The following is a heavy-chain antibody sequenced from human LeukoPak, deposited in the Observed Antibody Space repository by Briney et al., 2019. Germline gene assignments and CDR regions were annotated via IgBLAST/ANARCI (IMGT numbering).Heavy chain of an antibody. CDR3: GRIRREVGLSRGVYGMDV. V-gene: IGHV2-26*01. CDR1: GFSINNARMG. CDR2: IFSHDEK. D-gene: IGHD2-8*01. J-gene: IGHJ6*02. Sequence: ESGPTLVNPTETLTLTCTVSGFSINNARMGVSWIRQPPGKALEWLAHIFSHDEKSYRTSLKSRLTISKDTSKSQVILTMTNMGPVDTATYYCGRIRREVGLSRGVYGMDVWGQGTTVTVSS.